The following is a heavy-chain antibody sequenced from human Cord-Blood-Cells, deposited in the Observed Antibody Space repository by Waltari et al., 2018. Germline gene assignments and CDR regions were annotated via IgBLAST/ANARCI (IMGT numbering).Heavy chain of an antibody. CDR3: ASATNYDFWSGYYTDAFDI. D-gene: IGHD3-3*01. Sequence: QVQLQESGPGLVKPSETLSLTCTVSGGSISSYYWRWIRPPAGKGLEWIGRIYTSGSTNYNPSLKSRVTMSVDTSKNQFSLKLSSVTAADTAVYYCASATNYDFWSGYYTDAFDIWGQGTMVTVSS. J-gene: IGHJ3*02. CDR2: IYTSGST. CDR1: GGSISSYY. V-gene: IGHV4-4*07.